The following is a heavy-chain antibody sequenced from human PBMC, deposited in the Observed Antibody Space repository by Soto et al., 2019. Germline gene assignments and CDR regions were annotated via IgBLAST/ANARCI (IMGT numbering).Heavy chain of an antibody. J-gene: IGHJ3*02. CDR1: GGTFSSYT. CDR2: IIPILGIA. V-gene: IGHV1-69*02. Sequence: SVKVSCKASGGTFSSYTISWVRQAPGQGLEWMGRIIPILGIANYAQKFQGRVTITADKSTSTAYMELSSLRSEDTAVYYCARSATVAGATDDFDIWGQGTMVTVSS. CDR3: ARSATVAGATDDFDI. D-gene: IGHD6-19*01.